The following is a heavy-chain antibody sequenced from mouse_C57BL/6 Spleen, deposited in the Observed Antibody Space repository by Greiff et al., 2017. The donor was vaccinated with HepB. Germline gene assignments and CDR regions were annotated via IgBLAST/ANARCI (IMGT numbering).Heavy chain of an antibody. CDR1: GYTFTSYW. Sequence: VQLQQPGAELVKPGASVTLSCKASGYTFTSYWMHWVKQRPGQGLEWIGMIHPNSGSTNYNEKFKSKATLTVDKSSSTAYMQLSSLTSEDSAVYYCARGGITTVVATDYWGQGTTLTVSS. CDR2: IHPNSGST. V-gene: IGHV1-64*01. J-gene: IGHJ2*01. D-gene: IGHD1-1*01. CDR3: ARGGITTVVATDY.